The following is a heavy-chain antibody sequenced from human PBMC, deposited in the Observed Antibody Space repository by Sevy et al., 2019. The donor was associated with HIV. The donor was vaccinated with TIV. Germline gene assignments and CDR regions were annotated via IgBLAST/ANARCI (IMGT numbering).Heavy chain of an antibody. CDR1: GGSVSSGSYY. J-gene: IGHJ5*02. CDR2: IYYSGST. V-gene: IGHV4-61*01. Sequence: SETLSLTCTVSGGSVSSGSYYWSWIRQPPGKGLEWIGYIYYSGSTNYNPSLKSRVTISVDTSKNQFSLKLSSVTAADTAVYYCERDRYDYVSFGWFDPWGQGTLVTVSS. CDR3: ERDRYDYVSFGWFDP. D-gene: IGHD3-16*01.